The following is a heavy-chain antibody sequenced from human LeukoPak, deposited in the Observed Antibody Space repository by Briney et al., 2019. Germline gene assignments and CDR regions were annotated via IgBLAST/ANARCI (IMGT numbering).Heavy chain of an antibody. CDR1: GGTFSSYA. CDR2: IIPIFGTA. CDR3: ARGEGAYYYDSSGYY. J-gene: IGHJ4*02. D-gene: IGHD3-22*01. V-gene: IGHV1-69*13. Sequence: SVKVSCKASGGTFSSYAISWVRQAPGQGLEWMGGIIPIFGTANYAQKFQGRVTITADESTSTAYMELSSLRSEDTAVYYCARGEGAYYYDSSGYYWGQGTLVTVSS.